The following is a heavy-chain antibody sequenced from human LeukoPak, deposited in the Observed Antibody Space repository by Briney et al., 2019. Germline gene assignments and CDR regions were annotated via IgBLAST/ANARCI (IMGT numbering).Heavy chain of an antibody. D-gene: IGHD6-19*01. CDR3: ARADGGWYYFDY. V-gene: IGHV4-61*02. J-gene: IGHJ4*02. CDR1: GGSISSGSYY. Sequence: SETLSLTCTVSGGSISSGSYYWSWIRQPAGKGLEWIGRIYTSGSTNYNPSLKSRVTISVDTSKNQFSLKLSSVTAADTAVYYCARADGGWYYFDYWAREPWSPSPQ. CDR2: IYTSGST.